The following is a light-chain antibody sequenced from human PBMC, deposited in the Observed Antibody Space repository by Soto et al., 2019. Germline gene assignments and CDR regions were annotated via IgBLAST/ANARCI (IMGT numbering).Light chain of an antibody. CDR1: QDIRGA. CDR3: QQFNSYPII. V-gene: IGKV1-13*02. J-gene: IGKJ5*01. CDR2: DVS. Sequence: AIQLTQSPSSLSASVGDRVTITCRASQDIRGALAWYQQKPGKAPKILIYDVSSLQSGVPSRFSGSSSGTDFTRTISGLQPEYYATYYCQQFNSYPIIFGQGTRLDIK.